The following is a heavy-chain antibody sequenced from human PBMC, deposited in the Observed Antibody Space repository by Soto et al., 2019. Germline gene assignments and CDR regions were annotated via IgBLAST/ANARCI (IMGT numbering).Heavy chain of an antibody. CDR2: IYHSGST. CDR1: GGSISSSNW. J-gene: IGHJ6*02. Sequence: QVQLQESGPGLVKPSGTLSLTCAVSGGSISSSNWWSWVRQPPGKGLEWIGEIYHSGSTNYNPSLTSRVTISVDKSQNQFSLKLSSVTAADTAVYYGARVSGSDYYGMDVWGQGTTVTVSS. CDR3: ARVSGSDYYGMDV. V-gene: IGHV4-4*02. D-gene: IGHD1-26*01.